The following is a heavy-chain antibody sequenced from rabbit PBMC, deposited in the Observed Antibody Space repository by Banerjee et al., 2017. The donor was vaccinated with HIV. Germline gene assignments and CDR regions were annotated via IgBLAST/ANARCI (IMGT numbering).Heavy chain of an antibody. CDR1: GFSFSSSYW. J-gene: IGHJ4*01. V-gene: IGHV1S40*01. Sequence: QSLEESGGDLVKPGASLTLTCTASGFSFSSSYWICWVRQAPGKELEWIACIAVGSGSTHYANWAKGRFTISKTSSTTVTLQMTSLTAADTATYFCARDIAGDGYPGFNLWGQGTLVTVS. D-gene: IGHD7-1*01. CDR2: IAVGSGST. CDR3: ARDIAGDGYPGFNL.